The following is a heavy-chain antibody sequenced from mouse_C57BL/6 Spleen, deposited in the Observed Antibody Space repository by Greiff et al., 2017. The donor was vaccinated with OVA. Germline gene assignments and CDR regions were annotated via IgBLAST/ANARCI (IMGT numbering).Heavy chain of an antibody. CDR1: GYAFSSSW. J-gene: IGHJ2*01. D-gene: IGHD4-1*01. V-gene: IGHV1-82*01. CDR3: AREGCNWDY. CDR2: IYPGDGDT. Sequence: QVQLQQSGPELVKPGASVKISCKASGYAFSSSWMNWVKQRPGKGLEWIGRIYPGDGDTNYNGKFKGKATLTADKSSSTAYMQLSSLTSEDSAVYFCAREGCNWDYWGQGTTLTVSS.